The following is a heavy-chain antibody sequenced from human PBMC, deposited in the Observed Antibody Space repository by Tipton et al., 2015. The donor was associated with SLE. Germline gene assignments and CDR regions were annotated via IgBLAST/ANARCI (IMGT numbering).Heavy chain of an antibody. D-gene: IGHD2-21*02. Sequence: SLRLSCAASGFTFSSYAMHWVRQAPGKGLEWVAVISYDGSNKYYADSVKGRFTISRDNSKNTLYLQMNSLRAEDTAVYYCVRDRFCGTSDCFSFDYWGQGTLVTASS. CDR2: ISYDGSNK. CDR1: GFTFSSYA. V-gene: IGHV3-30*04. CDR3: VRDRFCGTSDCFSFDY. J-gene: IGHJ4*02.